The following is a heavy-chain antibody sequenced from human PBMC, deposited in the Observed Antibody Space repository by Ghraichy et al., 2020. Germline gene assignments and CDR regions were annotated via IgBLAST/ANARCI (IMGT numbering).Heavy chain of an antibody. Sequence: GSLRLSCAVSGYSISSGYYWGWIRQPPGKGLDWIGSFYHSGSTYYNPSLKSRVTISVDTSKNQFSLKLSSVTAADTAVYYSARISPRTTASWGKGTTVTVSS. CDR3: ARISPRTTAS. CDR1: GYSISSGYY. V-gene: IGHV4-38-2*01. CDR2: FYHSGST. D-gene: IGHD1-14*01. J-gene: IGHJ6*04.